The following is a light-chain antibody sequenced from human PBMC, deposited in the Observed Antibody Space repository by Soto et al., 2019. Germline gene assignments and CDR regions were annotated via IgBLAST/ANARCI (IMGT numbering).Light chain of an antibody. V-gene: IGKV3-11*01. J-gene: IGKJ1*01. CDR1: QRVSSY. CDR2: DAS. CDR3: QQRSNGPQT. Sequence: EIVLTQSPATLSLSPGERATLSCRASQRVSSYLAWYQQKPGQAPRLLIYDASNRATGIPARFSGSGSGTDFTLTISSLEPEDFAVYYCQQRSNGPQTFGQGTKVESK.